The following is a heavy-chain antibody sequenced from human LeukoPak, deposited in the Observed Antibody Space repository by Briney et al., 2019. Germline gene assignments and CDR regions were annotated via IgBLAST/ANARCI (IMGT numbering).Heavy chain of an antibody. J-gene: IGHJ4*02. CDR3: VNSRMTTVTAFDY. CDR1: GFTFSRYA. CDR2: ISSNGGST. Sequence: GGSLRLSCAASGFTFSRYAMHWVRQAPGKGLESVSAISSNGGSTYYADSVKGRFTISRDNSKNTLYLQMSSLRLEDTAVYYCVNSRMTTVTAFDYWGQGTLVTVSS. V-gene: IGHV3-64D*08. D-gene: IGHD4-17*01.